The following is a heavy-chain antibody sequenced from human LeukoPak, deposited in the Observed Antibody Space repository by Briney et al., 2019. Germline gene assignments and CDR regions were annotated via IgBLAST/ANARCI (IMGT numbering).Heavy chain of an antibody. Sequence: SETLSLTCTVSGGSISSYYWSWIRQPPGKGLEWIGYIYYSGSTNYNPSLKSRVTISVNTSKNQFSLKLSSVTAADTAVYYCARQEMATAYFDSWGQGTLVTVSS. CDR1: GGSISSYY. CDR3: ARQEMATAYFDS. CDR2: IYYSGST. J-gene: IGHJ4*02. V-gene: IGHV4-59*08. D-gene: IGHD5-24*01.